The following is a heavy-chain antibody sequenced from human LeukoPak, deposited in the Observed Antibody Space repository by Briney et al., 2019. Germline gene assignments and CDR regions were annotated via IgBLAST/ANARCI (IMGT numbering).Heavy chain of an antibody. Sequence: PSETPSLTCAVSGGSTSTYNWRWSRQPPGRGLGWRGYFYYNGNTNYNPSLKSRVTISVDKSKNHFSLKLSPLTASDTAVYYCSRSMDDAFDIWGQGTMVTVSS. CDR3: SRSMDDAFDI. D-gene: IGHD6-6*01. CDR1: GGSTSTYN. CDR2: FYYNGNT. V-gene: IGHV4-59*12. J-gene: IGHJ3*02.